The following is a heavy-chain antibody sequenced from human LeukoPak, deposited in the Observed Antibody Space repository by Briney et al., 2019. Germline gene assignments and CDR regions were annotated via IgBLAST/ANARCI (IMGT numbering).Heavy chain of an antibody. V-gene: IGHV3-21*01. CDR3: ARDFRSGYYRPYYFDY. CDR1: GFTFSSYS. Sequence: GGSLRLSCAASGFTFSSYSMNWVRQAPGKGLEWVSSISSSSSYIYYADSVKGRFTISRDNAKNSLYLQMNSLRAEDTAVYYCARDFRSGYYRPYYFDYWGQGTLVTVSS. CDR2: ISSSSSYI. D-gene: IGHD3-3*01. J-gene: IGHJ4*02.